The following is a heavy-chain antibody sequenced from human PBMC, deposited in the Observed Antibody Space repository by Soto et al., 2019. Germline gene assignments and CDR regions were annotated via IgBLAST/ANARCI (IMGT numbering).Heavy chain of an antibody. CDR2: INSDGSST. Sequence: EVQLVESGGGLVQPGGSLRLSCAASGFTFSTYWMHWVRQAPGKGLVWVSRINSDGSSTSYADSVKGRFTISRDNAKNTLHLQMNSLRVEDTAVYYCARGGYCSGGTCYSHYYYAMDVWGQGTTVTVSS. CDR1: GFTFSTYW. CDR3: ARGGYCSGGTCYSHYYYAMDV. D-gene: IGHD2-15*01. J-gene: IGHJ6*02. V-gene: IGHV3-74*01.